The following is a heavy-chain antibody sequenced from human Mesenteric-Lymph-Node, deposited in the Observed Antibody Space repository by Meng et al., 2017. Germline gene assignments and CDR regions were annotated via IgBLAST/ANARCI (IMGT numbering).Heavy chain of an antibody. CDR3: AKGTITPPGTGWGYYCDF. J-gene: IGHJ4*02. CDR1: GGTFSSYA. CDR2: IIPIFGTA. V-gene: IGHV1-69*13. Sequence: SVKVSCKASGGTFSSYAISWVRQAPGQGLEWMGGIIPIFGTANYAQKFQGRVTITADESTSTAYMELSSLRSEDTAVYYCAKGTITPPGTGWGYYCDFWGRGTLVTVSS. D-gene: IGHD1-1*01.